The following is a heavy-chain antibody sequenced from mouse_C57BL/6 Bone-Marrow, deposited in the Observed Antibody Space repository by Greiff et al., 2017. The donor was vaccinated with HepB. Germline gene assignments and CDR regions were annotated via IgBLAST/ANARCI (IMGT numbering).Heavy chain of an antibody. J-gene: IGHJ2*01. Sequence: VQLQQSGAELARPGASVKMSCKASGYTFTSYTMHWVKQRPGQGLEWIGYINPSSGYTKYNQKFKDKATLTADKSSSTAYMQLSSLTSEDSAVYYCAISWIYYDYDVGYWGQGTTLTVSS. D-gene: IGHD2-4*01. V-gene: IGHV1-4*01. CDR2: INPSSGYT. CDR3: AISWIYYDYDVGY. CDR1: GYTFTSYT.